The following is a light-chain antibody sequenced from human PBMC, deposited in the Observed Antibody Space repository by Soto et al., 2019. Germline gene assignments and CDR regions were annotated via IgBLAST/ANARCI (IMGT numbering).Light chain of an antibody. CDR1: ESVSKW. CDR2: DAS. CDR3: QQYDSYSWT. J-gene: IGKJ1*01. V-gene: IGKV1-5*01. Sequence: IHMSQSPSFLSASVGDKVTITCRATESVSKWLAWYQEEPGNPPRPLIYDASTLESGVPSRFSGSGSGTEFTLTISGLQADDFAIYYCQQYDSYSWTFGQGTKVDI.